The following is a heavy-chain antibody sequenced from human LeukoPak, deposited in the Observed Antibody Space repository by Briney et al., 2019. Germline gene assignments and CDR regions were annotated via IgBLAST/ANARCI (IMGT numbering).Heavy chain of an antibody. Sequence: SETLSPTCTVSGGSISSSSYYWGWIRQPPGKGLEWIGSIYYSGSTYYNPSLKSRVTISVDTSKNQFSLRLSSVTAADTAVYYCARADTSALDYWGQGTLVAVSS. CDR2: IYYSGST. CDR1: GGSISSSSYY. CDR3: ARADTSALDY. V-gene: IGHV4-39*01. J-gene: IGHJ4*02. D-gene: IGHD2-2*02.